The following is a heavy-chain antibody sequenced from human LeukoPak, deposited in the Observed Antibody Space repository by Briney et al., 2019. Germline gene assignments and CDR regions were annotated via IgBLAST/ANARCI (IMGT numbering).Heavy chain of an antibody. D-gene: IGHD1-14*01. Sequence: SGGSLRLSCAASGFTFSSYAMSWVRQAPGKGLEWVSVISGSGGSTYYADSVKGRFTISRDNSKNTLYLQLNSLRTDDTAVYYCASNGRRRGRSSEYYFDYWGQGTLVTVSS. V-gene: IGHV3-23*01. CDR1: GFTFSSYA. CDR3: ASNGRRRGRSSEYYFDY. J-gene: IGHJ4*02. CDR2: ISGSGGST.